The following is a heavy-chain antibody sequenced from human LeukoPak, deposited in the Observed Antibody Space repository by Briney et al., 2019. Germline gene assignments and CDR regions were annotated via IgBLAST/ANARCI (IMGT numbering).Heavy chain of an antibody. D-gene: IGHD3-3*01. CDR1: GYTFTGYY. CDR3: ARVWSGPFDY. CDR2: INPNSGGT. J-gene: IGHJ4*02. V-gene: IGHV1-2*02. Sequence: GASVKVSCKASGYTFTGYYMHWVRQAPGQGLEWMGWINPNSGGTNYAQKFQGRVTMTRDTSTSTVYMELSSLRSEDTAVYYCARVWSGPFDYWGQGTLVTVSS.